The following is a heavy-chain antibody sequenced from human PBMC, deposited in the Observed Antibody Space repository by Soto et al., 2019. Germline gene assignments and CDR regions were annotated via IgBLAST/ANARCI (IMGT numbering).Heavy chain of an antibody. Sequence: EVQLVESGGGLVKPGGSLRLSCAASGFTFSNAWMNWVRQAPGKGLEWVGRIKSKTDGGTTDYAAPVKGRFTIPRDDSKNTLYLQMNSLKTEDTAVYYCTTPPPYSSSLRFDYWGQGTLVTVSS. CDR1: GFTFSNAW. CDR3: TTPPPYSSSLRFDY. J-gene: IGHJ4*02. D-gene: IGHD6-6*01. V-gene: IGHV3-15*07. CDR2: IKSKTDGGTT.